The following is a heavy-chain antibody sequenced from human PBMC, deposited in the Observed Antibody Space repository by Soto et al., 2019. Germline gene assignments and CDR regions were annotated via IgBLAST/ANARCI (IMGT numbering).Heavy chain of an antibody. CDR1: GYTFSSYT. CDR3: ARDKGSKAWYYFFDF. CDR2: ISAYNGNT. V-gene: IGHV1-18*04. J-gene: IGHJ4*02. Sequence: ASVKVSCKASGYTFSSYTISWVRQAPGQGLEWMGGISAYNGNTNYAQKFQGRVTMTTETSTNTAYMEVRSLRSDDTAVYYCARDKGSKAWYYFFDFWGQGTLVTGSS. D-gene: IGHD1-26*01.